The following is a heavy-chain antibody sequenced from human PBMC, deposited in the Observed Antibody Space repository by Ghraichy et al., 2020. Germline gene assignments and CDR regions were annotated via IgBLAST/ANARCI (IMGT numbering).Heavy chain of an antibody. V-gene: IGHV3-48*02. J-gene: IGHJ6*02. CDR1: GFTFSSYS. D-gene: IGHD4-17*01. CDR3: ARGSTVVRYYYYDGMDV. CDR2: ITSSSSFR. Sequence: GGSLRLPCVGSGFTFSSYSMNWVRQAPGKGLEWVSYITSSSSFRSYADSVKGRFSVSRDNAQKSLYLQMNSLRDEDTAVYYCARGSTVVRYYYYDGMDVWGQGTTVTVSS.